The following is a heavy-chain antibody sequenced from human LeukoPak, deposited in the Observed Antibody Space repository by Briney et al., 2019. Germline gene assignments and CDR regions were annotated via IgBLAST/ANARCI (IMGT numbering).Heavy chain of an antibody. D-gene: IGHD1-7*01. CDR1: GFTFSSYW. CDR3: VKDLGGNYDY. J-gene: IGHJ4*02. V-gene: IGHV3-74*01. Sequence: GGSLRLSCAASGFTFSSYWIHWVRQVPGKGLVWVSRIDYDGSITNYADSVKGRFTISRDNARNTLYLQMNSLRVDDTAVYYCVKDLGGNYDYWGLGTLVTVSS. CDR2: IDYDGSIT.